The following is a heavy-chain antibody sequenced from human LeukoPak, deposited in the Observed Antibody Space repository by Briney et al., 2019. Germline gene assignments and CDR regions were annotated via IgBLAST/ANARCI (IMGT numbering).Heavy chain of an antibody. J-gene: IGHJ4*02. CDR3: AKDPTEGMTTVTYNDY. CDR1: GFTFSSYV. Sequence: GGSLRLSCAASGFTFSSYVMHWVRQAPGKGLEWVAFIRYDGSNKKYADSVKGRFTISRDNSKNTLYLEMNSLRAEDTAVYYCAKDPTEGMTTVTYNDYWGQGTLVTVSS. CDR2: IRYDGSNK. V-gene: IGHV3-30*02. D-gene: IGHD4-17*01.